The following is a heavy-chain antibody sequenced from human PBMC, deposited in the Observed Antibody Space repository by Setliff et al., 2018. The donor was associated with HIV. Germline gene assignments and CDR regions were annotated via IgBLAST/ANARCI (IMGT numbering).Heavy chain of an antibody. Sequence: GASVKVSCKISGYILTELSIHWVRQAPGKGLEWMGGFDPEYDKTFYAQKFQGRVTMSEDTSTDTAYMELTSLRSEDTAVYYCATRAYDSSGYLRSRVSGAAFDIWGQGTMVTVSS. CDR1: GYILTELS. V-gene: IGHV1-24*01. CDR3: ATRAYDSSGYLRSRVSGAAFDI. J-gene: IGHJ3*02. D-gene: IGHD3-22*01. CDR2: FDPEYDKT.